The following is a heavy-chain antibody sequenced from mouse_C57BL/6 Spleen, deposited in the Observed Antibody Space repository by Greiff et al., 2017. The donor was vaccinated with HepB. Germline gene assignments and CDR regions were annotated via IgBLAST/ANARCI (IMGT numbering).Heavy chain of an antibody. CDR3: TRRGGYDDYFDY. V-gene: IGHV1-15*01. D-gene: IGHD2-2*01. CDR2: IDPETGGT. J-gene: IGHJ2*01. CDR1: GYTFTDYE. Sequence: QVQLQQSGAELVRPGASVTLSCKASGYTFTDYEMHWVKQTPVHGLEWIGAIDPETGGTAYNQKFKGTAILTADKSSSTAYMELRSLTSEDSAVYYCTRRGGYDDYFDYWGQGTTLTVSS.